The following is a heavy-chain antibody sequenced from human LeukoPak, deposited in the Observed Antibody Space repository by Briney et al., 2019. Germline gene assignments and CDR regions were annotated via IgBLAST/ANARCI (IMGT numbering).Heavy chain of an antibody. Sequence: PGGSLRLSCAASGFTFSTYAMHWVRQAPGKGLEYVSAISSNGDSTYYANSVKGRFTISRDNSKNTLYLQMGGLRAEDMAVYYCARGRIAAAAAFDYWGQGTLVTVSS. CDR3: ARGRIAAAAAFDY. CDR1: GFTFSTYA. V-gene: IGHV3-64*01. J-gene: IGHJ4*02. D-gene: IGHD6-13*01. CDR2: ISSNGDST.